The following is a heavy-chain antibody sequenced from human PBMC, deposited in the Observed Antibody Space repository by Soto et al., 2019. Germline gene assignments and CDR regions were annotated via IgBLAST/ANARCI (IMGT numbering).Heavy chain of an antibody. CDR3: ASKYCTNGVCYLSWFDP. V-gene: IGHV4-39*01. Sequence: ASETLSLTCTVSGGSISSSSYYWGWIRQPPGKGLEWIGSIYYSGSTYYNPSLKSRVTISVDTSKNQFSLKLSSVTAADTAVYYCASKYCTNGVCYLSWFDPWGQGTLVTVSS. J-gene: IGHJ5*02. CDR2: IYYSGST. D-gene: IGHD2-8*01. CDR1: GGSISSSSYY.